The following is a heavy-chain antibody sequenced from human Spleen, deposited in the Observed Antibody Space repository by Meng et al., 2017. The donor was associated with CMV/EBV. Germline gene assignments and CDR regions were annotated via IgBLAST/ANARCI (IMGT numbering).Heavy chain of an antibody. CDR3: ARGGEQWGAFDI. D-gene: IGHD6-19*01. CDR1: GGTFNSYA. V-gene: IGHV1-69*05. CDR2: IIPIFGAT. J-gene: IGHJ3*02. Sequence: SVKVSCKASGGTFNSYAITWVRQAPGQGLEGLGVIIPIFGATNYAQRFQGRVAITTDESTTTAYMELSSLRSDDTAVYYCARGGEQWGAFDIWGQGTMVTVSS.